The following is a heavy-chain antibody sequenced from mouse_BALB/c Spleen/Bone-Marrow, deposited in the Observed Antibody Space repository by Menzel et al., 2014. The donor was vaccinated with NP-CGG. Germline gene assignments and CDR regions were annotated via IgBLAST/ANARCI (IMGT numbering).Heavy chain of an antibody. CDR1: GYTFTSYW. J-gene: IGHJ3*01. D-gene: IGHD2-10*02. CDR3: ARGYGNSAWFAY. V-gene: IGHV1S41*01. Sequence: DLVKPEASVKLSCKASGYTFTSYWINWIKQRPGQGLEWIGRIAPGSGSTYYNEMFKGKATLTVDTSSSTAYIQLSSLSSEDSAVYFCARGYGNSAWFAYWGQGTLVTVSA. CDR2: IAPGSGST.